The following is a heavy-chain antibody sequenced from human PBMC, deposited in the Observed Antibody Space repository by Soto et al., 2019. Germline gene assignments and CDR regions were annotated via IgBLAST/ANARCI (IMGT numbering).Heavy chain of an antibody. Sequence: PGGSLRLSCAASGFTFSSYSMNWVRQAPGKGLEWVSSISSSSSCIYYADSVKGRFTISRDNAKNSLYLQMNSLRAEDTAVYYCARGASMIVVVTLFDPWGQGTLVTVSS. CDR1: GFTFSSYS. V-gene: IGHV3-21*01. J-gene: IGHJ5*02. CDR3: ARGASMIVVVTLFDP. D-gene: IGHD3-22*01. CDR2: ISSSSSCI.